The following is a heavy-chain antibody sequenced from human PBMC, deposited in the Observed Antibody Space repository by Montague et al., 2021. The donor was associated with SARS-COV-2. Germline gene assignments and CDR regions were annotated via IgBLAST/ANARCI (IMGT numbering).Heavy chain of an antibody. CDR2: INHSGST. D-gene: IGHD5-18*01. CDR3: ARGGGYSYGSLDY. CDR1: GESFSRYY. J-gene: IGHJ4*02. Sequence: SETLSLTCAVFGESFSRYYWSWIRQPPGKGLEWIGEINHSGSTNYNPSLKSRVTISVDTSKNQFSLKLSSVTAADTAVYYCARGGGYSYGSLDYWGQGTLVTVSS. V-gene: IGHV4-34*01.